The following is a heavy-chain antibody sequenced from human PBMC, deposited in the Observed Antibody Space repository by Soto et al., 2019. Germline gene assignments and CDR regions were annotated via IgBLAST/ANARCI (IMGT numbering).Heavy chain of an antibody. CDR2: ISPTGNT. D-gene: IGHD3-9*01. J-gene: IGHJ4*02. CDR3: AKDPSTGHADF. CDR1: TGYA. V-gene: IGHV3-23*01. Sequence: GGSLRLSCTALTGYAMSWVRRGPGKGLEWISTISPTGNTHYADSVEGRFTISRDDSKNTFYLQMNNLRADDTGVYYCAKDPSTGHADFWGQGPLVAV.